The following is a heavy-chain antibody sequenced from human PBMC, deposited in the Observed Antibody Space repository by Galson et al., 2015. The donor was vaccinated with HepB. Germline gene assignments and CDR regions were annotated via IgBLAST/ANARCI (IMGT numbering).Heavy chain of an antibody. CDR1: GYTFTSYG. CDR3: ARGSGGWYVTRSEYFQH. J-gene: IGHJ1*01. Sequence: SVKVSCKASGYTFTSYGISWVRQAPGQGLEWMGWISAYNGNTSYAQKLQGRVTMTTDTSTSTAYMELRSLRSDDTAVYYCARGSGGWYVTRSEYFQHWGQGTLVTVSS. D-gene: IGHD6-19*01. V-gene: IGHV1-18*01. CDR2: ISAYNGNT.